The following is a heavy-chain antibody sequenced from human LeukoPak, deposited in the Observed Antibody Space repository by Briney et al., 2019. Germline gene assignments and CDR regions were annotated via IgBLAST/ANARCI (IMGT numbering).Heavy chain of an antibody. CDR3: ARHQQSGSSGWWA. CDR2: IYPGDSDT. V-gene: IGHV5-51*01. D-gene: IGHD6-19*01. CDR1: GYSFTSYW. J-gene: IGHJ5*02. Sequence: GESLKISCKGAGYSFTSYWIGWVRQLPVKGLEWMGMIYPGDSDTRYSPSFQGQVTISADKSISTAYLQWSSLKASDTAMYYCARHQQSGSSGWWAWGQGTLVTVSS.